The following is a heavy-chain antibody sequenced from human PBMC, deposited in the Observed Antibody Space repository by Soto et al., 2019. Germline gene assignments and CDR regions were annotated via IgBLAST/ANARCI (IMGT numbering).Heavy chain of an antibody. V-gene: IGHV3-23*01. CDR2: ISGVWSNT. CDR3: AKDSNKYSSPFRGRYFDY. J-gene: IGHJ4*02. D-gene: IGHD4-4*01. CDR1: GFTFSSHA. Sequence: GGSLRLSGGFSGFTFSSHAMSRVGHAPGKGLDLVSVISGVWSNTFYSCSLNGRFTIARYNSKGRLLLQMTILGAEDTAVYYCAKDSNKYSSPFRGRYFDYWGQGIGVTVSS.